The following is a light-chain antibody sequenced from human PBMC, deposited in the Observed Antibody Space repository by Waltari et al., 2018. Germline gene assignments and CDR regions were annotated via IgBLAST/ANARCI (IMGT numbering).Light chain of an antibody. V-gene: IGKV1-5*03. CDR1: QSIGSW. CDR2: KTS. CDR3: QQYDSYSRT. Sequence: DIQMTQSPSTLSASVGDRVTLTCRASQSIGSWLAWYQQRPGKDPKVLIYKTSSLQSGVPSRFSGSGSGTEFTLTISSLQPDDFATYYCQQYDSYSRTFGQGTKVESK. J-gene: IGKJ1*01.